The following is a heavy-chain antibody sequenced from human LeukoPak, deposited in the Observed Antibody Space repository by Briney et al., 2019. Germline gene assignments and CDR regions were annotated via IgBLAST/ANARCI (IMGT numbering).Heavy chain of an antibody. Sequence: GGSLRLSCAASGFTVSSNYMGWVRQAPGKGLDWVSVIYSGGSAYYAESVKGRFTISRDSPKNTLHLQMNSLTAEDTAVYYCARGSSLAAVARGFDYWGQGTLVTVSS. CDR1: GFTVSSNY. V-gene: IGHV3-66*02. CDR2: IYSGGSA. CDR3: ARGSSLAAVARGFDY. J-gene: IGHJ4*02. D-gene: IGHD6-19*01.